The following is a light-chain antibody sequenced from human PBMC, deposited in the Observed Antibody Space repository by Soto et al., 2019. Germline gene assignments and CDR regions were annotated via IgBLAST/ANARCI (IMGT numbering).Light chain of an antibody. J-gene: IGLJ2*01. CDR3: SSYAGSNNLV. V-gene: IGLV2-8*01. CDR1: SSDVGGYNY. CDR2: EVS. Sequence: QSALTQPPSASESPGQSVTISCTRTSSDVGGYNYVSWYQQHPGKAPKLMIYEVSKRPSGVPDRFSGSKSGNTASLTVSGRQAEDEADYYCSSYAGSNNLVFGGGTKLTVL.